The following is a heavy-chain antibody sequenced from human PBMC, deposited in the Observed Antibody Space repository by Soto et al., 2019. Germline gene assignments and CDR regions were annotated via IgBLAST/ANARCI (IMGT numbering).Heavy chain of an antibody. V-gene: IGHV3-33*01. CDR1: GFPFSSYR. CDR3: ARVYSNYYMDV. J-gene: IGHJ6*03. Sequence: GGSLRLSCATSGFPFSSYRMNWVRKAPGKGLEWVAVIWYDGSNKYYADSVKGRFTISRDNSKNTLYLQMNSLRAEDTAVYYCARVYSNYYMDVWGKGTTVTVSS. D-gene: IGHD4-4*01. CDR2: IWYDGSNK.